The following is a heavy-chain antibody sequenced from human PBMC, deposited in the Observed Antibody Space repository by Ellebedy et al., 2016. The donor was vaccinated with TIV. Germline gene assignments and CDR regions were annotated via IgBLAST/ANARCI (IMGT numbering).Heavy chain of an antibody. CDR1: SDSFTTDF. D-gene: IGHD6-19*01. CDR2: IYYNGRA. V-gene: IGHV4-59*01. Sequence: MPSETLSLTCTVSSDSFTTDFWNWIRQTPGKGLEWIGYIYYNGRASYNPSLKSRATMSIDTSKNQVSLNLSSVTAADTAVYYCARASYSIGYYGVDYWGPGNLVTVSS. J-gene: IGHJ4*02. CDR3: ARASYSIGYYGVDY.